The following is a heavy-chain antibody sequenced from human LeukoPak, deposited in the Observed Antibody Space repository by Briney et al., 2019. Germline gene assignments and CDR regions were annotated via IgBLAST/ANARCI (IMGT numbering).Heavy chain of an antibody. J-gene: IGHJ6*03. V-gene: IGHV1-18*04. CDR3: ARVGPYYDFWSGYSAHYYYMDV. Sequence: ASVKVSCKASGYTFTSYYMHWVRRAPGQGLEWMGWISAYNGNTNYAQKVQGRVTMTTDTSTTTAYMELRSLRSDDTAVYYCARVGPYYDFWSGYSAHYYYMDVWGKGTTVTVSS. CDR2: ISAYNGNT. D-gene: IGHD3-3*01. CDR1: GYTFTSYY.